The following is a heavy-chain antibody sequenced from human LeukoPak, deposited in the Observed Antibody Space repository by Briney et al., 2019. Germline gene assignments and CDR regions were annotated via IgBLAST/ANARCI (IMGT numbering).Heavy chain of an antibody. D-gene: IGHD5-12*01. CDR2: ISAYNGNT. Sequence: ASVKVSCKASGYTFTNYGFSWVRQAPGQGLEWMGWISAYNGNTNYAQKVQGRVTMTTDTSTSTAYMELRSLRSDDTAVYYCARDAGDIVATSYYYYYYMDVWGKGTTVTVSS. J-gene: IGHJ6*03. CDR3: ARDAGDIVATSYYYYYYMDV. V-gene: IGHV1-18*01. CDR1: GYTFTNYG.